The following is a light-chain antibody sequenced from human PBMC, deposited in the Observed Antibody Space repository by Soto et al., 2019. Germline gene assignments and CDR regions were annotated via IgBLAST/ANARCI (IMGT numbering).Light chain of an antibody. CDR2: AVT. CDR1: SSDVGKYDY. Sequence: QSALTQPPSASGSPGQSVTISCTGTSSDVGKYDYVSWFQHHPGKAPKLVIYAVTNRPSGISNRFSGSKSGNTASLTISGLQAEDEAEYYCSSFTSSSTRVFGSGTKLTVL. J-gene: IGLJ1*01. V-gene: IGLV2-14*01. CDR3: SSFTSSSTRV.